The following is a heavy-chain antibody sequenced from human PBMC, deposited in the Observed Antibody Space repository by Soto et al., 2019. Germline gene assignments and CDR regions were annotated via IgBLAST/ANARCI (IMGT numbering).Heavy chain of an antibody. CDR3: ARDTPYYDFWSGYYTSLYNWFGP. J-gene: IGHJ5*02. D-gene: IGHD3-3*01. V-gene: IGHV4-39*02. CDR2: IYYSGST. CDR1: GGSISSSSYY. Sequence: SETLSLTCTVSGGSISSSSYYWGWIRQPPGKGLEWIGSIYYSGSTYYNPSLKSRVTISVDTSKNQFSLKLSSVTAADTAVYYCARDTPYYDFWSGYYTSLYNWFGPWGQGTLVTVSS.